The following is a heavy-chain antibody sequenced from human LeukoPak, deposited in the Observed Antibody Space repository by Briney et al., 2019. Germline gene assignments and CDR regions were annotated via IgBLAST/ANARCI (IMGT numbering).Heavy chain of an antibody. CDR2: INTKSGMT. Sequence: ASVKVSCKASGYTFTRYDINWVRQATGQGLEWMGWINTKSGMTGHAQKFQGRFTITKDTSISTVYMELSSLSSEDTAVYLCARVDGSVDYWGQGTLVTVSS. CDR1: GYTFTRYD. J-gene: IGHJ4*02. CDR3: ARVDGSVDY. V-gene: IGHV1-8*03. D-gene: IGHD3-22*01.